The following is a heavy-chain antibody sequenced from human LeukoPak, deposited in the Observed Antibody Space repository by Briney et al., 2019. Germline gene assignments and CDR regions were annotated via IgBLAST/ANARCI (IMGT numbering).Heavy chain of an antibody. CDR2: INPNSGGT. Sequence: ASVKVSRKASGYTFTGYYMHWVRQAPGQGLEWMGWINPNSGGTNYAQKFQGRVTMIRDTSISTAYMELSRLRSDDTAVYYCARDKRIAARRTDAFDIWGQGTMVTVSS. V-gene: IGHV1-2*02. CDR1: GYTFTGYY. CDR3: ARDKRIAARRTDAFDI. J-gene: IGHJ3*02. D-gene: IGHD6-6*01.